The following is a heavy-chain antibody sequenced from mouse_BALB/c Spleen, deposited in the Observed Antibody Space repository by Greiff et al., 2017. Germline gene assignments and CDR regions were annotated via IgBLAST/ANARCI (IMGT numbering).Heavy chain of an antibody. CDR1: GFNIKDTY. Sequence: VQLQQSGAELVKPGASVKLSCTASGFNIKDTYMHWVKQRPEQGLEWIGWIDPENGNTIYDPKFQGKASITADTSSNTAYLQLSSLTSEDTAVYYCAREGYSSWFAYWGQGTLVTVSA. J-gene: IGHJ3*01. CDR2: IDPENGNT. V-gene: IGHV14-3*02. CDR3: AREGYSSWFAY.